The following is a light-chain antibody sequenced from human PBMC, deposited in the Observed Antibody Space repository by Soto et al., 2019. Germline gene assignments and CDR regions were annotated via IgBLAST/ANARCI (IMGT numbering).Light chain of an antibody. J-gene: IGLJ1*01. V-gene: IGLV2-8*01. CDR1: ISDVCGYNY. CDR2: DVN. Sequence: QSALTQPPSASGSPGQSVTISCTGTISDVCGYNYVSWYQQHPGKSPKVMIYDVNKRPSGVPERFSGSKSGNTPSLTVSGLQAEDEADYYCSSHAGSDNPFVFGTGTKLTVL. CDR3: SSHAGSDNPFV.